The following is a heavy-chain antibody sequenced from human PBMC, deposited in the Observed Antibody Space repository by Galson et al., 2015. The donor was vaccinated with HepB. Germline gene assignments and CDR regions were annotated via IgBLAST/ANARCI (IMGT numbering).Heavy chain of an antibody. J-gene: IGHJ5*02. CDR2: IYSGGST. CDR3: ARDRYSSSWYLFDP. CDR1: GFTVSSNY. D-gene: IGHD6-13*01. Sequence: SLRLSCAASGFTVSSNYMSWVRQAPGKGLEWVSVIYSGGSTYYADSVKGRFTISRDNSKNTLYLQMNSLRAEDTAVYYCARDRYSSSWYLFDPWGQGTLVTVSS. V-gene: IGHV3-66*02.